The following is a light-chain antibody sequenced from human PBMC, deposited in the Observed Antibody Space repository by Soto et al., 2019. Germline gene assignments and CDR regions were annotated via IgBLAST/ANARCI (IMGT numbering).Light chain of an antibody. Sequence: EIVLTQSPGTLSLSPGERATLSCRASQSVSSSYLAWYQQKPGQAPRLLIYGASSRATGIPDRFSGSGSGTDSTLTISRLEPEDFAVYYCQQYGDSTRTFGQGTKVDIK. CDR3: QQYGDSTRT. V-gene: IGKV3-20*01. J-gene: IGKJ1*01. CDR1: QSVSSSY. CDR2: GAS.